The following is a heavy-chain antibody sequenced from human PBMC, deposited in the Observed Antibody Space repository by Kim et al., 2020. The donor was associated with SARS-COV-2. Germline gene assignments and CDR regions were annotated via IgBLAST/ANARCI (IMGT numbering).Heavy chain of an antibody. CDR3: AKDTNRPYDSTGDFDY. D-gene: IGHD3-22*01. Sequence: GHGRFTLARHNAKNALYLQMNSLRAEDTALYYCAKDTNRPYDSTGDFDYWGQGTLVTVSS. V-gene: IGHV3-9*01. J-gene: IGHJ4*02.